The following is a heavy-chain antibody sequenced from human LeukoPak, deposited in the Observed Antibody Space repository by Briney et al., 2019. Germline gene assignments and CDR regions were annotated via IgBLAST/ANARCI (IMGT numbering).Heavy chain of an antibody. V-gene: IGHV1-46*01. CDR3: AKIQTPSYYHILTGIYYSFDI. CDR2: INPSDGSI. D-gene: IGHD3-9*01. Sequence: GASVKVSCKASGYSFTNYYMHWVRQAPGQGLEWLGKINPSDGSINYAQKFQGRVTMTRDMSTTTVYMELSSLRAEDTAVYYWAKIQTPSYYHILTGIYYSFDILGQGTMVTGSS. J-gene: IGHJ3*02. CDR1: GYSFTNYY.